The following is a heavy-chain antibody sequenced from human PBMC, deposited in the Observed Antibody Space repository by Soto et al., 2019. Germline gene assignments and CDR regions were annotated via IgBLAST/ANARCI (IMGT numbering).Heavy chain of an antibody. V-gene: IGHV1-69*13. Sequence: ASVKVSCKASGGTFSSYAISWVRQAPGQGLEWMGGIIPIFGTANYAQKFQGRVTITADESTSTAYMELSSLRSEDTAVYYCARTRIYYGSGNYYYYGMDVWGEGTTVTVSS. CDR3: ARTRIYYGSGNYYYYGMDV. D-gene: IGHD3-10*01. CDR2: IIPIFGTA. J-gene: IGHJ6*04. CDR1: GGTFSSYA.